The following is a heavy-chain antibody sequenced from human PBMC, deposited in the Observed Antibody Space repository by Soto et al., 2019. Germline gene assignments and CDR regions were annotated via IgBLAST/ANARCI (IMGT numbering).Heavy chain of an antibody. CDR1: GFTFSSYA. Sequence: QVQLVESGGGVVQPGRSLRLSCAASGFTFSSYAMHWVRQAPGKGLEWVAVISYDGSNEYYADSVKGRFTISRDNSKNTLYLQMNRLRAEDTAVYYCARPLPEGYDSCGYYHGYFDYWGQGTLVTVSS. D-gene: IGHD3-22*01. CDR2: ISYDGSNE. J-gene: IGHJ4*02. CDR3: ARPLPEGYDSCGYYHGYFDY. V-gene: IGHV3-30-3*01.